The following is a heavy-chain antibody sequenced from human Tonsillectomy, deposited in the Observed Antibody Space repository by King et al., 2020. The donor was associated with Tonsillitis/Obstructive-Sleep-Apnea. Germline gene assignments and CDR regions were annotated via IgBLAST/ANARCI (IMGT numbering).Heavy chain of an antibody. J-gene: IGHJ4*02. Sequence: QLVQSGAEVKKPGESLKISCKGSGYSFITYWIGWVRQMPGKGLEWMGIIYPGDSDTRYSPSFQGQVTISADKTVSTAYLQWSSLKASDTALYYCATSPGHSSRWRIDYWGQGTLVTVSS. CDR2: IYPGDSDT. CDR3: ATSPGHSSRWRIDY. V-gene: IGHV5-51*03. D-gene: IGHD6-13*01. CDR1: GYSFITYW.